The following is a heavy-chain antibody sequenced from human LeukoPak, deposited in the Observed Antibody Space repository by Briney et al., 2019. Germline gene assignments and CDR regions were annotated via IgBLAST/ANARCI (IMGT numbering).Heavy chain of an antibody. V-gene: IGHV1-2*02. J-gene: IGHJ4*02. CDR2: MNPNSGGT. CDR3: APRRVAADKGFDY. CDR1: GYTLTDYY. Sequence: PLASVKVSCKASGYTLTDYYMHWMRQAPGQGPEWMGWMNPNSGGTNYAQKFQGRVTMTRDTSITTAYMELSSLRSDDTAVYYCAPRRVAADKGFDYWGQGTLVTVSS. D-gene: IGHD6-19*01.